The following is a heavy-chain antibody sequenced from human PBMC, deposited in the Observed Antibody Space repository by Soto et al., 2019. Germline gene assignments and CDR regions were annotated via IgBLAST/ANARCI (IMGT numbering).Heavy chain of an antibody. V-gene: IGHV3-21*01. D-gene: IGHD2-2*01. J-gene: IGHJ5*02. CDR3: ARDPTELRYCSSTSCYSNWFDP. CDR2: ISSSSSYI. CDR1: GFTFSSYS. Sequence: GGSLRLSCAASGFTFSSYSMNWVRQAPGKGLEWVSSISSSSSYIYYADSVKGRFTISRDNAKNSLYLQMNSLRAEDTAVYYCARDPTELRYCSSTSCYSNWFDPWGQGTLVTVSS.